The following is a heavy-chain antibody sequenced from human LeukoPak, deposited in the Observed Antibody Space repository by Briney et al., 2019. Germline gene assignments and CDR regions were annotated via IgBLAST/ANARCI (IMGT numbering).Heavy chain of an antibody. J-gene: IGHJ4*02. V-gene: IGHV3-23*01. Sequence: SGGSLRLSCAASGFTFSSYAMSWVRQAPGKGLEWVSAISGSGGSAYYADSVKGRFTISRDNSKNTLYLQTNSLRAEDTAVYYCGGDQSYDYVWGSYRSLKYYFDYWGQGTLVTVSS. CDR3: GGDQSYDYVWGSYRSLKYYFDY. CDR2: ISGSGGSA. CDR1: GFTFSSYA. D-gene: IGHD3-16*02.